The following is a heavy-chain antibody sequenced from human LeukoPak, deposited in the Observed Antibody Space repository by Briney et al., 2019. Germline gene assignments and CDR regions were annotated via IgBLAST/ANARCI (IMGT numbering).Heavy chain of an antibody. J-gene: IGHJ2*01. Sequence: SETLSLTCAVYGGSFSGYYWSWIRQPPGKALEWIGYIYYSGSTNYNPSLKSRVTISVDPSKNQFSLKLNSVTAADTAVYYCAKTVAGYWYFDLWGRGTLVTVSS. CDR2: IYYSGST. V-gene: IGHV4-59*08. CDR1: GGSFSGYY. CDR3: AKTVAGYWYFDL. D-gene: IGHD6-19*01.